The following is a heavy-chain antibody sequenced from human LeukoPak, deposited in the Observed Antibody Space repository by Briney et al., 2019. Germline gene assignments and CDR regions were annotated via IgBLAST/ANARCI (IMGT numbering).Heavy chain of an antibody. J-gene: IGHJ4*02. CDR1: GYTFTCYD. Sequence: ASVRVSCKASGYTFTCYDINWVRQAPGQGLEWMGWMNPNSGNTGYAQKFQGRVTMTRNTSISTAYMELSSLRSEDTAVYYCARSPSRERKWIQLWSPNFDYWGQGTLVTVSS. CDR2: MNPNSGNT. D-gene: IGHD5-18*01. CDR3: ARSPSRERKWIQLWSPNFDY. V-gene: IGHV1-8*01.